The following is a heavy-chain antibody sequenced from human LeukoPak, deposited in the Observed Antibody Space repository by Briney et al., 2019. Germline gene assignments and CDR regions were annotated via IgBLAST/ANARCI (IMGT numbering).Heavy chain of an antibody. V-gene: IGHV4-30-2*01. Sequence: SQTLSLTCTVSGGSISSGGYYWSWIRQPPGKGLEWIGEINHSGSTNYNPSLKSRVTISVDTSKNQFSLKLSSVTAADTAVYYCARQYSSGWYKGYFQYWGQGTLVTVSS. CDR2: INHSGST. D-gene: IGHD6-19*01. CDR3: ARQYSSGWYKGYFQY. J-gene: IGHJ1*01. CDR1: GGSISSGGYY.